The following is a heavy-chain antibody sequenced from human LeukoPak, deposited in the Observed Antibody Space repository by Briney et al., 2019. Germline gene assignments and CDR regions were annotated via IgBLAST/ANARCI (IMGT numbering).Heavy chain of an antibody. V-gene: IGHV3-48*01. CDR1: GFSLSSYS. CDR3: ARDINYCTPTLSHRNWFDP. J-gene: IGHJ5*02. D-gene: IGHD2-8*01. Sequence: AGGSLRLSCAASGFSLSSYSMDWFRQTPGNGLEWISYISSSSNTIYYADTVEGRFTISRDNAKNALYLQMNNLRAEDSAVYFCARDINYCTPTLSHRNWFDPWGQGTLVTASS. CDR2: ISSSSNTI.